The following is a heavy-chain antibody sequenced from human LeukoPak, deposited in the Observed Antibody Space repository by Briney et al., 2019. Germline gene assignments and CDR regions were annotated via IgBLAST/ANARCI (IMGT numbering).Heavy chain of an antibody. Sequence: GGSLILSCAASGFTFSSYGMHWVRQAPGKGLEWVAFIRYDGSNKYYADSVKGRFTISRDNSKNTLYLQMNSLRAEDTAVYYCAKSLHDILTGYYTRAFDIWGQGTMVTVSS. J-gene: IGHJ3*02. CDR1: GFTFSSYG. CDR2: IRYDGSNK. D-gene: IGHD3-9*01. V-gene: IGHV3-30*02. CDR3: AKSLHDILTGYYTRAFDI.